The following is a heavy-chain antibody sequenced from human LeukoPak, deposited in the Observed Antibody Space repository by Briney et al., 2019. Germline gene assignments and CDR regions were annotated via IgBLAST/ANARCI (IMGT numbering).Heavy chain of an antibody. CDR1: GFILSNYR. V-gene: IGHV3-48*01. CDR3: ARGTPSSSGWLYYGMDV. Sequence: GGSLRLSCAASGFILSNYRMNWVRQAPGKGLEWVSYISSSGNSREYADSVKGRFTISRDNSKNTLYLQMNSLRAEDTAVYYCARGTPSSSGWLYYGMDVWGQGTTVTVSS. D-gene: IGHD6-19*01. J-gene: IGHJ6*02. CDR2: ISSSGNSR.